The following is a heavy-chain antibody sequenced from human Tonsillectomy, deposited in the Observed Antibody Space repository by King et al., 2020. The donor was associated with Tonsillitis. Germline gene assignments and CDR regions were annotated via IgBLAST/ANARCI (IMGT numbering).Heavy chain of an antibody. CDR2: INPSSGST. V-gene: IGHV1-46*03. CDR1: GYTFTSYY. Sequence: VQLVESGAEVKKPGASVKVSCKASGYTFTSYYMHWVRQAPGQGLEWMGIINPSSGSTSYAQQFQGRVTMTRNTSTSTDYMELSSLRSEDTAVYYCARDDSGGYYIVYWGQGTLVTVSS. CDR3: ARDDSGGYYIVY. J-gene: IGHJ4*02. D-gene: IGHD3-22*01.